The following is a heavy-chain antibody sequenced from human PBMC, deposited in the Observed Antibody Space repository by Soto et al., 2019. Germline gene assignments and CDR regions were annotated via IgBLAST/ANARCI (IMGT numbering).Heavy chain of an antibody. CDR1: GFSLSSIGEG. D-gene: IGHD1-1*01. V-gene: IGHV2-5*01. CDR2: IHWNDDE. Sequence: QITLKESDPTLVKPTQTLTLTCTFSGFSLSSIGEGVGWIRQPPGKGLEWLAFIHWNDDERYSPSLKSRLTLNKDISKRQQVLTMTNMDPVDTATYYCAHSLYNGRFDPWGQGTLVTVSS. J-gene: IGHJ5*02. CDR3: AHSLYNGRFDP.